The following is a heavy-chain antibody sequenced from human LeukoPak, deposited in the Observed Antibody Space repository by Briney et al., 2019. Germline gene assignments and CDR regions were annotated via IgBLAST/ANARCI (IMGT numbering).Heavy chain of an antibody. Sequence: PSETLSLTCAVYGGSFSGYYWSWLRQPPGKGLEWIGEINHSGSTNYNPSLKSRVTISVDTSKNQFSLKLSSVTAADTAVYYCARVAYGDYDGSLDYWGQGTLVTVSS. D-gene: IGHD4-17*01. CDR3: ARVAYGDYDGSLDY. CDR1: GGSFSGYY. CDR2: INHSGST. V-gene: IGHV4-34*01. J-gene: IGHJ4*02.